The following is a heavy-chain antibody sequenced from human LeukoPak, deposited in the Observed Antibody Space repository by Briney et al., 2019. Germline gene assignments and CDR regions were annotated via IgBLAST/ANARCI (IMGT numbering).Heavy chain of an antibody. J-gene: IGHJ4*02. Sequence: SGGSLRLSCAASGFTFSSYGMHWVRQAPGKGLEWVAFIRYDGSNKYYADSVKGRFTISRDNSKNTQYLQMNSLRAEDTAVYYCAKVSLQLYCSSTSCPGDYWGQGTLVTVSS. CDR1: GFTFSSYG. D-gene: IGHD2-2*01. CDR3: AKVSLQLYCSSTSCPGDY. V-gene: IGHV3-30*02. CDR2: IRYDGSNK.